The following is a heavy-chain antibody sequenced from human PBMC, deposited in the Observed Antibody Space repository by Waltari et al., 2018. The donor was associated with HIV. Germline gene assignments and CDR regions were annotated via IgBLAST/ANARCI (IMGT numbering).Heavy chain of an antibody. CDR1: GGSFSGYY. CDR2: INHSGST. J-gene: IGHJ5*02. V-gene: IGHV4-34*01. CDR3: ARHVGSGDYSRYNWFDP. D-gene: IGHD4-17*01. Sequence: QVQLQQWGAGLLKPSETLSLTCAVYGGSFSGYYWRWIRPHPGKGLEWIGEINHSGSTNYNPSLKSRVTISVDTSKNQFSLKLSSVTAADTAVYYCARHVGSGDYSRYNWFDPWGQGTLVTVSS.